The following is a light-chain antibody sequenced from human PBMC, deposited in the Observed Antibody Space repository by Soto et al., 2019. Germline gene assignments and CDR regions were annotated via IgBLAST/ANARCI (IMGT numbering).Light chain of an antibody. CDR2: DVS. V-gene: IGLV2-14*01. J-gene: IGLJ2*01. Sequence: QSALTQPASVSGSPGQSITISCTGTSSDVGGYNYVSWYQQHPGKAPKLMIYDVSNRPSGVSNRVSGSKSGNTASLTVSGLQSEDEADYYCSSYTSSRTFVVFGGGTKLTVL. CDR3: SSYTSSRTFVV. CDR1: SSDVGGYNY.